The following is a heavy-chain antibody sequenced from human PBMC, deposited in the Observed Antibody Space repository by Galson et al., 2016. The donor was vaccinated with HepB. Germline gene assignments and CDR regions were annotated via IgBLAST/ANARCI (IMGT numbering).Heavy chain of an antibody. J-gene: IGHJ6*03. D-gene: IGHD2-21*02. Sequence: ETLSLTCAVYGGSFSSYYWNWIRQPPGKGLEWIGEINLSGNTNYNPSLKSRVSISLDTSKNQFSLRLGSVTAADTGVYYCARVQKGVVVTWFYYCVDVWGKGTTVTVSS. CDR1: GGSFSSYY. CDR3: ARVQKGVVVTWFYYCVDV. V-gene: IGHV4-34*01. CDR2: INLSGNT.